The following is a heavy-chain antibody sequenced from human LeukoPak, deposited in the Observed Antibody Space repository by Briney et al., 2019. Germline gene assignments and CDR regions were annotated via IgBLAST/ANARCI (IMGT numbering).Heavy chain of an antibody. CDR3: ARALGSAGVDFDI. D-gene: IGHD2-15*01. J-gene: IGHJ3*02. V-gene: IGHV4-39*01. CDR2: IYYSGST. Sequence: SETLSLTCTVSGGSISSSSYYWCWIRQPPGKGLEWIGSIYYSGSTYYNPSLKSRVTISVDTSKNQFSLKLSSVTAADTAVCYCARALGSAGVDFDIWGQGTMVTVS. CDR1: GGSISSSSYY.